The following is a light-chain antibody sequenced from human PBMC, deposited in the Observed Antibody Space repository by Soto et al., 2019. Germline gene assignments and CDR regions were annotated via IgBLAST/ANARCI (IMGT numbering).Light chain of an antibody. J-gene: IGKJ4*01. CDR2: KAS. Sequence: DIQMTQSPSTLSASVGDRVTITCRASQSISSWLAWYQQKPGKAPKLLIQKASSLESGVPSRFSGSGSGSEYNLTISSLQPDVFATYYGQQYNTYPLIFGGGTKVEIK. CDR3: QQYNTYPLI. CDR1: QSISSW. V-gene: IGKV1-5*03.